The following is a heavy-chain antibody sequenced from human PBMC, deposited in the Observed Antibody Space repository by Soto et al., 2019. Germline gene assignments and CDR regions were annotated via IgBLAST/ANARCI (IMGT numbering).Heavy chain of an antibody. V-gene: IGHV4-30-2*01. J-gene: IGHJ5*02. D-gene: IGHD3-22*01. Sequence: QLQLQESGSGLVKPSQTLSLTCAVSGGSISSGGYSWSWIRQPPGKGLEWIGYIYHSGSTYYNPSLKSRVTLSVDRSKNQFSLKLSSVTAADTAVYYCARGFSYYDSSGYYLNWCDPWGQGTLVTVSS. CDR1: GGSISSGGYS. CDR3: ARGFSYYDSSGYYLNWCDP. CDR2: IYHSGST.